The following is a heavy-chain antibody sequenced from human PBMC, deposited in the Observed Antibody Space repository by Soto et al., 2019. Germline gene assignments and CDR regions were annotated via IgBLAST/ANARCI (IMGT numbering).Heavy chain of an antibody. Sequence: EVQLVESGGGLVQPGGSLRLSCAPSGLSVSNNYMSWVRQAPGKGLEWVSVIYSGGTTYYADSAKCRFIISRDIFKNMLYLQMNSLRAYDTAVYFCARDYRLMVGGAGFDYWGQGVLVTVSS. CDR1: GLSVSNNY. D-gene: IGHD3-10*01. V-gene: IGHV3-66*01. CDR2: IYSGGTT. J-gene: IGHJ4*02. CDR3: ARDYRLMVGGAGFDY.